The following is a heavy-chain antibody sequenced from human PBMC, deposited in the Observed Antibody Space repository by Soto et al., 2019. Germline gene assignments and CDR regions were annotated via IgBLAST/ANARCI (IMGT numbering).Heavy chain of an antibody. J-gene: IGHJ4*02. CDR2: ISGSGGST. CDR1: GFTFSSYA. D-gene: IGHD2-15*01. Sequence: EVQLLESGGGLVQPGGSLRLSCAASGFTFSSYAMSWVRQAPGKGLEWVSAISGSGGSTYYADSVKGRFTISRDNSKNTLYLKMNSLRAEDTAVYYCAKGLRVVVVVAASPFYFDYWGQGTLVTVSS. CDR3: AKGLRVVVVVAASPFYFDY. V-gene: IGHV3-23*01.